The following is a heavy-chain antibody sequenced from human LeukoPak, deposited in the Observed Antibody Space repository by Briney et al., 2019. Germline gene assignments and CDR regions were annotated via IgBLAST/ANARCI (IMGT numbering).Heavy chain of an antibody. Sequence: GGSLRLSCAASGLTFSDAWMSCVRQAPGKGLEWVGRIKSKTDGGTTDYAAPVKGRFTISRDDSKNTLYLQMNSLKTEDTAVYYCTTIIGSTPGAFDIWGQGTMVTVSS. CDR2: IKSKTDGGTT. D-gene: IGHD2-2*03. CDR1: GLTFSDAW. V-gene: IGHV3-15*01. CDR3: TTIIGSTPGAFDI. J-gene: IGHJ3*02.